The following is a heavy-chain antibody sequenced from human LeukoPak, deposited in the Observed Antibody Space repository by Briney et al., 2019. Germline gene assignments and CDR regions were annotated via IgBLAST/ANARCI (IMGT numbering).Heavy chain of an antibody. D-gene: IGHD6-19*01. J-gene: IGHJ4*02. Sequence: PGGSLRLSCAASGFTFSDYWMTWVRQAPGKGLEWVASVNNNNNPYYADSVRGRFTISRDTSTNTVYLQMNNLRAGDTAIYYCAKDHPSSGWPAFESCGQGNLVTVSS. V-gene: IGHV3-69-1*02. CDR2: VNNNNNP. CDR1: GFTFSDYW. CDR3: AKDHPSSGWPAFES.